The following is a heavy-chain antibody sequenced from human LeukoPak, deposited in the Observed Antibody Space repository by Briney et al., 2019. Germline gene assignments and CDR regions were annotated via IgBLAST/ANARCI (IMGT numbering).Heavy chain of an antibody. CDR1: GFTFSSHA. CDR3: AKAGDTYYYDSSGSPYYYGMDV. D-gene: IGHD3-22*01. J-gene: IGHJ6*02. V-gene: IGHV3-23*01. CDR2: ISSTGGST. Sequence: GGSLRLSCAASGFTFSSHAMNWVRQAPGKGLEWVAIISSTGGSTYYTDSVKGRFTISRDNSKNTLYLQMNSLRAEDTAVYYCAKAGDTYYYDSSGSPYYYGMDVWGQGTTVTVSS.